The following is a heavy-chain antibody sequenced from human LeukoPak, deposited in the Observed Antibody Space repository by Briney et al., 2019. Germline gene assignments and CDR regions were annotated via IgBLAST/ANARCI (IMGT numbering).Heavy chain of an antibody. Sequence: GGSLRLSCAASGFTVSDNYMSWVRQAPGKGLVWVSRINSDGSSTSYADSVKGRFTISRDNAKNTLYLQMNSLRAEDTAVYYCARGGDDIVVVPAASWFDPWGQGTLVTVSS. J-gene: IGHJ5*02. CDR1: GFTVSDNY. CDR2: INSDGSST. V-gene: IGHV3-74*01. D-gene: IGHD2-2*01. CDR3: ARGGDDIVVVPAASWFDP.